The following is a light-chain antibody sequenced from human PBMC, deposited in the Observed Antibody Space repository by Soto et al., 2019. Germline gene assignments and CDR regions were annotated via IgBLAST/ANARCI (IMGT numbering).Light chain of an antibody. Sequence: EIVLTQSPATLSLSPGERATLSCGASQTINSDYLAWYQQKPGLAPRLLIYGASTRATGIPARFSGSGSGTEFTLTISSLQSEDFAVYYCQQYNNWPRTFGQGTKVDIK. V-gene: IGKV3-15*01. CDR1: QTINSD. J-gene: IGKJ1*01. CDR2: GAS. CDR3: QQYNNWPRT.